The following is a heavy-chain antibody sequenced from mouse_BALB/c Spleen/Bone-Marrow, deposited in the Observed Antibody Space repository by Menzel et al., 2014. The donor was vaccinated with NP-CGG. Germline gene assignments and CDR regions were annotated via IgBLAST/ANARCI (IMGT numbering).Heavy chain of an antibody. V-gene: IGHV2-9*02. J-gene: IGHJ4*01. CDR2: IWAGGST. CDR1: GFSLTSYG. CDR3: ARGSYYEGAMDY. D-gene: IGHD1-1*01. Sequence: VQEVESGPGLVSPSQSLSITCTVSGFSLTSYGVHWVRQPPGKVLEWLGVIWAGGSTNYNSALMSRLSISKDNSKSXVVLKMNSLQTDDTAMYYCARGSYYEGAMDYWGQGTSVTVSS.